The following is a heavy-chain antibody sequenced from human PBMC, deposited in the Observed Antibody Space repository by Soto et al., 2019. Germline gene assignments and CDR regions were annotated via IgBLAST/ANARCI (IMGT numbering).Heavy chain of an antibody. V-gene: IGHV3-49*03. Sequence: GGSLRLSCTASGFTFGDYAMSWFRQAPGKGLEWVGFIRSKAYGGTTEYAASVKGRFTISRDDSKSIAYLQMNSLKTEDTAVYYCALSYSSSSRWFDPWGQGTLVTVSS. CDR3: ALSYSSSSRWFDP. D-gene: IGHD6-6*01. J-gene: IGHJ5*02. CDR1: GFTFGDYA. CDR2: IRSKAYGGTT.